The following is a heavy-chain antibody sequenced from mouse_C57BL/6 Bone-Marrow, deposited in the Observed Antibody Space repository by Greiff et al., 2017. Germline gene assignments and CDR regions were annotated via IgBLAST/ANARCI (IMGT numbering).Heavy chain of an antibody. V-gene: IGHV1-55*01. D-gene: IGHD2-3*01. Sequence: QVQLQQPGAELVKPGASVKLSCKASGYTFTSYWITWVKQRPGQGLEWIGDIYPGGGCTNYNEKFKSKATLTVDTSSSTAYMQLSSLTSEDSAVYYCARKDGCMAWFAYGGQGTLATISA. CDR2: IYPGGGCT. CDR1: GYTFTSYW. CDR3: ARKDGCMAWFAY. J-gene: IGHJ3*01.